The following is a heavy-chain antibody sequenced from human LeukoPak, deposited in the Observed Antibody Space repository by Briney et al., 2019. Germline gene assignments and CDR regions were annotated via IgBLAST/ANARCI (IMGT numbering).Heavy chain of an antibody. J-gene: IGHJ4*02. CDR2: IYYSGST. CDR3: AREGYYDSSGQILRDFDY. D-gene: IGHD3-22*01. Sequence: SETLSLTCTVSGGSISYYYWSWIRQPPGKGLEWIGYIYYSGSTNYNPSLKSRVTISVDTSKNQFSLKLSSVTAADTAMYYCAREGYYDSSGQILRDFDYWGQGTLVTVSS. V-gene: IGHV4-59*12. CDR1: GGSISYYY.